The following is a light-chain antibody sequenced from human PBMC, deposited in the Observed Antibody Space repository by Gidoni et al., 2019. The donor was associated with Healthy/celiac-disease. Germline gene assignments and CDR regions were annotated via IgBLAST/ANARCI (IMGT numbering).Light chain of an antibody. CDR2: AAS. CDR1: QGSSNY. Sequence: DIQMTRSPSSLSASVGDRVTITCRASQGSSNYLAWYQQKPEKAAKLLIYAASTVQGVVPSRFSGSGSGTDFTLTISSLQPEDVATYYCQKYNSAPRTFGQGTKLEIK. J-gene: IGKJ2*01. V-gene: IGKV1-27*01. CDR3: QKYNSAPRT.